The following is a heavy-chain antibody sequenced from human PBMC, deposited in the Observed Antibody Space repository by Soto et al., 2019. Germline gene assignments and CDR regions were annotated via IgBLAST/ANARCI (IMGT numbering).Heavy chain of an antibody. CDR3: AKDSGYQLPDNYFYYGLDV. CDR2: ISYDEIDK. CDR1: GFIFSTSA. Sequence: PGGSLRLSCAASGFIFSTSAMSWVRQAPGKGLEWVAAISYDEIDKKYASSVKGRFTVSRDNVKNTLSLQMNSLRPEDTAVYYCAKDSGYQLPDNYFYYGLDVWGQGTTVTVSS. J-gene: IGHJ6*02. D-gene: IGHD2-2*01. V-gene: IGHV3-30*18.